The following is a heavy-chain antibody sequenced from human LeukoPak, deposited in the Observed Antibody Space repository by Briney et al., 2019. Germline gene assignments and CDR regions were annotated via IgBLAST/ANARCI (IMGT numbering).Heavy chain of an antibody. D-gene: IGHD3-3*01. CDR3: ARGYDFWSGYLGY. J-gene: IGHJ4*02. CDR2: ISYDGSNK. V-gene: IGHV3-30-3*01. Sequence: AGGSLRLSCVVSGFTFNRCWMNWVRQAPGKGLEWVAVISYDGSNKYYADSVKGRFTISRDNSKNTLYLQMNSLRAEDTAVYYCARGYDFWSGYLGYWGQGTLVTVSS. CDR1: GFTFNRCW.